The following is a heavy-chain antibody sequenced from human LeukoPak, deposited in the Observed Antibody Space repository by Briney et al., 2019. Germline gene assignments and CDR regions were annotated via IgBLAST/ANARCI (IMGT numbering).Heavy chain of an antibody. D-gene: IGHD1-14*01. V-gene: IGHV4-31*03. Sequence: TLSLTCTVSGGSISSGGYYWNWIRQRPGKGLEWIGYIYDSGTTYSNPSLKSRVTISVDSSENQFSLQLTSVTAADTAVYYCARDNHYFDYWGQGTLVTVSS. CDR3: ARDNHYFDY. J-gene: IGHJ4*02. CDR1: GGSISSGGYY. CDR2: IYDSGTT.